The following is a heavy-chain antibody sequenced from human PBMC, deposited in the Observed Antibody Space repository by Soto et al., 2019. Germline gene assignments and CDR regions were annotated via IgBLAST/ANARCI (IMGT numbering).Heavy chain of an antibody. D-gene: IGHD2-15*01. CDR2: ITHNNGDT. CDR3: ARLAPCSGGICYSRPRDL. V-gene: IGHV1-18*01. CDR1: GYSFTTYG. Sequence: QVQLQQSGAEVKKPGASLKGSCKASGYSFTTYGISWVRQAPGQGRQWMGWITHNNGDTNYAQSLQGRLTMTTDTATNTAYMELRSVRSDDTAVYFCARLAPCSGGICYSRPRDLWGQGTLVTVSS. J-gene: IGHJ4*02.